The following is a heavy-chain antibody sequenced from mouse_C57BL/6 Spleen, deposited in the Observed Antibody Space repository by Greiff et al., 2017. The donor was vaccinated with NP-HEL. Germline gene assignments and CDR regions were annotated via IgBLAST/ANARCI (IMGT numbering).Heavy chain of an antibody. CDR3: ARHERYYGSRDLYAMDY. CDR1: GYTFTEYT. CDR2: FYPGSGSI. D-gene: IGHD1-1*01. J-gene: IGHJ4*01. Sequence: QVQLQQSGAELVKPGASVKLSCKASGYTFTEYTIHWVKQRSGQGLEWIGWFYPGSGSIKYNEKFKDKATLTAAKSSSTVYMELSRLTSEDSAVYFCARHERYYGSRDLYAMDYWGQGTSVTVSS. V-gene: IGHV1-62-2*01.